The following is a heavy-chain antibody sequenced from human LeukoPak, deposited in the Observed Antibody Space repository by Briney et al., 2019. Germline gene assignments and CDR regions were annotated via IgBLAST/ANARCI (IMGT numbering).Heavy chain of an antibody. CDR3: ARHPGVDYYSSYYYCDY. V-gene: IGHV4-59*08. CDR1: GGSISSYY. D-gene: IGHD6-13*01. CDR2: IYYSGGT. J-gene: IGHJ4*02. Sequence: SGTLSHTRTVSGGSISSYYWSWIRPPPGTGGEGMGYIYYSGGTNYNPSHNGRVTISVYTYKNQFSLKLSSVTVADTAVYDCARHPGVDYYSSYYYCDYWGQGTLVTVSS.